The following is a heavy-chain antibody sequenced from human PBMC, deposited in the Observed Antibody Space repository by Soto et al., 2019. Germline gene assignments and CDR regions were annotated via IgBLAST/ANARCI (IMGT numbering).Heavy chain of an antibody. V-gene: IGHV4-39*01. J-gene: IGHJ6*03. CDR1: GGSISSSSYY. D-gene: IGHD5-12*01. CDR3: ARISVASRYMDV. Sequence: QLQLEESGPGLVKPSETLSLTCTVSGGSISSSSYYWGWIRQSPGKGLEWIGSFYYSGSTYYSPSLGSRVTISGDTSRKQISLRLSSVTAADTAVYYCARISVASRYMDVWGKGTTVTVSS. CDR2: FYYSGST.